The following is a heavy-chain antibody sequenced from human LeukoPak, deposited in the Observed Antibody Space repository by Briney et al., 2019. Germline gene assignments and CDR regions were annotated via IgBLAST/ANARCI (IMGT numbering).Heavy chain of an antibody. Sequence: GGSLRLSCAASGFTFSNHWMHWVRQAPGKGLVWVSRINSDGINTSYADSVKGRFTISRDNAKNTLNLQMNSLRAEDTAVYYCARDLGQYYDTSDNWFDPWGQGTLVTVSS. J-gene: IGHJ5*02. D-gene: IGHD3-22*01. CDR2: INSDGINT. V-gene: IGHV3-74*01. CDR1: GFTFSNHW. CDR3: ARDLGQYYDTSDNWFDP.